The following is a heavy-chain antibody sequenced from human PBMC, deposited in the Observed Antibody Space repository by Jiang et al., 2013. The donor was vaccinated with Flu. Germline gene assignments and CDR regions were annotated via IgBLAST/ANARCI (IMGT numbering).Heavy chain of an antibody. CDR2: IYWDDDK. CDR3: AHWSSSSFPLDF. Sequence: CTFSGFSLSASGVGVAWIRQPPGKALEWLALIYWDDDKRFTPSLQSRLAITKDASKDQVVLTMTNMDPVDTGTYYCAHWSSSSFPLDFWGQGLLVTVAS. D-gene: IGHD6-6*01. V-gene: IGHV2-5*02. J-gene: IGHJ4*02. CDR1: GFSLSASGVG.